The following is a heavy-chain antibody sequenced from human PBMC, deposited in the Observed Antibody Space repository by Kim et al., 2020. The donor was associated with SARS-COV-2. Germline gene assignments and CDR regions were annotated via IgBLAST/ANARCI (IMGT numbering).Heavy chain of an antibody. Sequence: SETLSLTCAVYGGSFSGYYWSWIRQPPGKGLEWIGEINHSGSTNYNPSLKSRVTISVDTSKNQFSLKLSSVTAADTAVYYCARRYSSSWRYYYYGMDVWG. CDR2: INHSGST. V-gene: IGHV4-34*01. D-gene: IGHD6-13*01. CDR3: ARRYSSSWRYYYYGMDV. CDR1: GGSFSGYY. J-gene: IGHJ6*01.